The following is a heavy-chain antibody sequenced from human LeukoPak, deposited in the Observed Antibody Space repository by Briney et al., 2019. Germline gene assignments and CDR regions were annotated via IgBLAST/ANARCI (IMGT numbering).Heavy chain of an antibody. V-gene: IGHV3-7*03. CDR1: GFTFSGFW. D-gene: IGHD6-6*01. CDR2: INSDGSKG. CDR3: ARSSYSSSSSV. J-gene: IGHJ3*01. Sequence: PGGSLRLSCAVSGFTFSGFWMSWSRQAPGKGLEWVASINSDGSKGYYADVVKGRFTIPRDNAKNSLYLQINSLRAEDTAVYYCARSSYSSSSSVWGQGTMVTVSS.